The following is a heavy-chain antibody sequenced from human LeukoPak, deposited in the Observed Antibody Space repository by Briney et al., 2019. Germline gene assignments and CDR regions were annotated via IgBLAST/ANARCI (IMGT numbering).Heavy chain of an antibody. J-gene: IGHJ1*01. D-gene: IGHD1-1*01. V-gene: IGHV3-21*01. CDR2: ISRRSRHL. CDR1: GFTFNDYS. CDR3: VRDLLGSGSTTAYLRH. Sequence: PGGSLRLSCAASGFTFNDYSMNWVRQAPGKGLEWVSSISRRSRHLYYAGSVKGRFTISRDDAENSLYLQMNSLRAEDMAVYYCVRDLLGSGSTTAYLRHWGEGTLVTVSS.